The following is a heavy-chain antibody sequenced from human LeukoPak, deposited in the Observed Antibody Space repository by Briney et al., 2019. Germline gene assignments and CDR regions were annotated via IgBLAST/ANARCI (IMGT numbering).Heavy chain of an antibody. CDR1: GDSISSGKW. CDR2: IYHSGST. CDR3: ARSPNSGYDPFDY. J-gene: IGHJ4*02. D-gene: IGHD5-12*01. V-gene: IGHV4-4*02. Sequence: SETLSLTCAVSGDSISSGKWWSWVRQPPGKGLEWIGQIYHSGSTYYNPSLKSRVTISVDTSKNQFSLKLSSVTAADTAVYYCARSPNSGYDPFDYWGQGTLVTVSS.